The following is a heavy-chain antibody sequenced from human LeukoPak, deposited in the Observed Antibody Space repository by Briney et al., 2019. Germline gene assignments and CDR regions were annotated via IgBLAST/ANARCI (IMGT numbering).Heavy chain of an antibody. Sequence: GGSLRHSCAASGFTVSSNYMSWVRQAPGKGLEWVANIKEDGSENSYVDSVKGRFTISRDNAKNSLYLQMNSLRAEDTAVYYCARPGVVVAFDIWVQGTMVTVSS. V-gene: IGHV3-7*01. CDR1: GFTVSSNY. J-gene: IGHJ3*02. D-gene: IGHD3-3*01. CDR2: IKEDGSEN. CDR3: ARPGVVVAFDI.